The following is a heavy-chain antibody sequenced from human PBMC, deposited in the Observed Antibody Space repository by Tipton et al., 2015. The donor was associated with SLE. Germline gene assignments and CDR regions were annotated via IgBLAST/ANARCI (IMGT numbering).Heavy chain of an antibody. J-gene: IGHJ4*02. Sequence: SLRLSCAASGFTFSSYAMHWVRQAPGKGLEYVSAISSNGGSTYYANSVKGRFTISRDNSKNTLYLQMGSLRAEDMAVYYCARGRYSKYYFVYWGQGTLVTVSS. CDR2: ISSNGGST. CDR1: GFTFSSYA. CDR3: ARGRYSKYYFVY. D-gene: IGHD4-11*01. V-gene: IGHV3-64*01.